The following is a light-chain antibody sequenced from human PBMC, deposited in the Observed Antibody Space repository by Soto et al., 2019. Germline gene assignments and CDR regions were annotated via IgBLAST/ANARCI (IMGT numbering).Light chain of an antibody. CDR3: AAWDDSLNGLV. Sequence: QSVLSQEPSVSGTPGQRVAMACSGGNSNIGKNTVNWYRQVPGTGPQLLIYSDTLRSFGIPDRFSASKSDTSASLAIGGLQSDDEALYFCAAWDDSLNGLVFGGGTQLTVL. J-gene: IGLJ7*01. CDR1: NSNIGKNT. CDR2: SDT. V-gene: IGLV1-44*01.